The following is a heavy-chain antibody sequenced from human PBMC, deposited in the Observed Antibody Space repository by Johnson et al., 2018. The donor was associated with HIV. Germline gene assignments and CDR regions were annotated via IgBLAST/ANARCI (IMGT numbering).Heavy chain of an antibody. CDR1: AFTLTNYA. D-gene: IGHD5-24*01. Sequence: QVQLVESGGGVVQPGRSLRLSCAASAFTLTNYAIHWVRQAPGKGLEWVSVIYSGGSTYYADSVKGRFTISRDNSKNTLYLQMNSLRAEDTAVYYCARGMARIAFDIWGQGTMVTVSS. J-gene: IGHJ3*02. CDR2: IYSGGST. V-gene: IGHV3-NL1*01. CDR3: ARGMARIAFDI.